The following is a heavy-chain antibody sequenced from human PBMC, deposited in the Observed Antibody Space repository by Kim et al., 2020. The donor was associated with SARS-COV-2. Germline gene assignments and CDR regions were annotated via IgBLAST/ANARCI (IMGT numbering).Heavy chain of an antibody. CDR2: IHSSGTT. Sequence: SETLSLTCTVSGGSISGFYWSWVRQPPGMVLEWIGYIHSSGTTNYNSSLESRVTISVDTSKNQFSLKLSSVTAADTAVYYCASGGWYSDYWGQGTLVTVSS. J-gene: IGHJ4*02. D-gene: IGHD6-19*01. CDR3: ASGGWYSDY. CDR1: GGSISGFY. V-gene: IGHV4-59*13.